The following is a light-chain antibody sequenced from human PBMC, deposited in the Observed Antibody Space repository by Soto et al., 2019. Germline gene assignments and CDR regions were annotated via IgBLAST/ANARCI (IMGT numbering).Light chain of an antibody. CDR1: QSVSRY. J-gene: IGKJ1*01. CDR3: QQYGSSPWT. CDR2: GAS. V-gene: IGKV3-20*01. Sequence: EIVLTQSPGTLSLSPGERATLSCRASQSVSRYLAWYQQNPGQAPRVLIYGASSRATGIPDRFSGSGSGTDFTLTXSRLETEDFAVYYCQQYGSSPWTFGQGTKVEIK.